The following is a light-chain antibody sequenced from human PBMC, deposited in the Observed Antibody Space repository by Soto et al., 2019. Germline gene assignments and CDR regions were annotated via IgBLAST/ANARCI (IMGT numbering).Light chain of an antibody. CDR3: CSYAGRSTWDVV. J-gene: IGLJ2*01. CDR2: EGF. V-gene: IGLV2-23*01. Sequence: QSVLTQPASVSGSPAQSITISCTGSSSDVGGSGLVSWYQFHPGKAPKLLIFEGFKRPSGVSNRFSGSKPGSTASLTISGLQTEDEADYYCCSYAGRSTWDVVFGGGTKLTVL. CDR1: SSDVGGSGL.